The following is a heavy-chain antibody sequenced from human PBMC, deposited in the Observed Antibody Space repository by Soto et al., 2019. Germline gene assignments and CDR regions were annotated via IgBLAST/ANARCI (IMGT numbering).Heavy chain of an antibody. V-gene: IGHV2-5*02. J-gene: IGHJ3*02. CDR2: IYWDDDK. CDR3: AHNGQWLWVGAFDI. D-gene: IGHD6-19*01. CDR1: GFSLSTSGVG. Sequence: QIMLKESGPTLVKPTQTLTLTCTFSGFSLSTSGVGVGWIRQPPGKALEWLALIYWDDDKRYSPSLKSRLTITKDTSKNQVVLTMTNMDPVDTATYYCAHNGQWLWVGAFDIWGQGTMVTVSS.